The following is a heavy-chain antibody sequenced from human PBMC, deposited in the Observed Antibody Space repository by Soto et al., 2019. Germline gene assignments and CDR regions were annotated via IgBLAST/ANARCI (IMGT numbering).Heavy chain of an antibody. Sequence: GASVKFSCTASGSTFTGYYMDWVRQAPGQGLEWMGRIIPIIGTANYAQKFQGRVTITADESTSTAYMELSSLRSEDTAVYYCASSGSSWYPKAAYYYYGMDVWGQGTTVTVS. CDR3: ASSGSSWYPKAAYYYYGMDV. V-gene: IGHV1-69*13. CDR2: IIPIIGTA. CDR1: GSTFTGYY. J-gene: IGHJ6*02. D-gene: IGHD6-13*01.